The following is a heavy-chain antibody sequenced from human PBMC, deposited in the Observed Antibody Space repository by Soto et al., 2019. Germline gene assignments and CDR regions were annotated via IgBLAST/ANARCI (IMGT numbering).Heavy chain of an antibody. CDR1: GFTFSTYS. CDR3: ARTPHYYDSSGLPPYIDY. D-gene: IGHD3-22*01. CDR2: INSRSNYI. J-gene: IGHJ4*02. Sequence: LRLSCTASGFTFSTYSMNWVRQAPGKGLEWVSSINSRSNYIYYADSVKGRFIISRDNAKNSLYLQMNSLRAEDTAAYYCARTPHYYDSSGLPPYIDYWGQGTLVTVSS. V-gene: IGHV3-21*01.